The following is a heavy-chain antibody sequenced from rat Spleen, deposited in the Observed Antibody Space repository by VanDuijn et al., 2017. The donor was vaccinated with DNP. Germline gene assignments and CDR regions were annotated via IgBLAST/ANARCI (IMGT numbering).Heavy chain of an antibody. J-gene: IGHJ2*01. CDR2: IIYDGSST. D-gene: IGHD1-10*01. Sequence: EVQLVESGGGLVQPGNSLKLSCAASGFTFSDYAMAWVRQSPKKGLEWVATIIYDGSSTYYRDSVKGRFTISRDNAKSTLYLQMDSLRSEDTATYYCATQLTTTNFDYWGQGVMVTVSS. CDR3: ATQLTTTNFDY. V-gene: IGHV5S10*01. CDR1: GFTFSDYA.